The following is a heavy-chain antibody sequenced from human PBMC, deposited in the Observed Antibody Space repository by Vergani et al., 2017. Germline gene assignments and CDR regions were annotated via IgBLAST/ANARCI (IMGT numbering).Heavy chain of an antibody. Sequence: QVQLQESGPGLVKPSQTLSLTCTVSGGSISSGDYYWGWIRQPPGKGLEWIGYIYYSGSTYYNPSLKSRVTISVDTSKNQFSLKLSSVTAADTAVYYCAREVGFWAYGSGSYYKWGQGTLVTVSS. J-gene: IGHJ4*02. D-gene: IGHD3-10*01. V-gene: IGHV4-30-4*01. CDR1: GGSISSGDYY. CDR3: AREVGFWAYGSGSYYK. CDR2: IYYSGST.